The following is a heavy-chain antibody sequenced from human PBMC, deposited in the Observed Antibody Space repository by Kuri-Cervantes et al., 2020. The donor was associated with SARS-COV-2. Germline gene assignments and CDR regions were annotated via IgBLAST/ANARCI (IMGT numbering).Heavy chain of an antibody. D-gene: IGHD3-22*01. Sequence: GSLRLSCTVSGGSISSHYWSWIRQPPGKGLEWIGYIYSSGSTNYSPSLKSRVTMSVDTSKNQFSLKLTSVTAADTAVYYCTRAGYDNSGYYYSFDFWGQGTLVTVSS. V-gene: IGHV4-59*11. CDR3: TRAGYDNSGYYYSFDF. CDR1: GGSISSHY. J-gene: IGHJ4*02. CDR2: IYSSGST.